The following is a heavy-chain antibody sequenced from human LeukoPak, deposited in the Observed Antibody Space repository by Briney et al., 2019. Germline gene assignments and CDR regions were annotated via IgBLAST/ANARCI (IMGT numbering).Heavy chain of an antibody. V-gene: IGHV1-2*02. D-gene: IGHD3-10*01. CDR3: ARVGENYYGSGSYYNHRPANWFDP. Sequence: ASVKVSCKASGYTFTGYYIHWVRQAPGQGLEWMGWINPKSGGANYAQKFQGRVTMTRDTSISTAYMELSRLRSDDTAVYYCARVGENYYGSGSYYNHRPANWFDPWGQGTLVTVSS. CDR1: GYTFTGYY. CDR2: INPKSGGA. J-gene: IGHJ5*02.